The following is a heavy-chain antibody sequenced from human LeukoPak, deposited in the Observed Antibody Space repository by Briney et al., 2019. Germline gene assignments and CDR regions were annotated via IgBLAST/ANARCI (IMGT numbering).Heavy chain of an antibody. CDR1: GFILSDYN. CDR3: ARDLSATARAYDY. D-gene: IGHD1-26*01. J-gene: IGHJ4*02. V-gene: IGHV3-21*01. Sequence: GGSLRLSCAASGFILSDYNMNWVRQAPGKGLEWVSFISISGTYITYADSGKGRFTISRDNAKNSLYLQMNSLRAEDTAVYSCARDLSATARAYDYWGQGTLVTVSS. CDR2: ISISGTYI.